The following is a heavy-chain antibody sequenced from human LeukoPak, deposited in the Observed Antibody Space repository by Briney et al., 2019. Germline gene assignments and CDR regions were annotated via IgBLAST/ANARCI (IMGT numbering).Heavy chain of an antibody. CDR1: VSTFTSYD. Sequence: ASVKVSCKASVSTFTSYDINWVRQAPGHGHEWMGWISAYNGNTNYAPKLQGRVTMTTDTSTSTAYMELRSLRSDDTAVYYCARDRRDSGSYLVYWGQGTLVTVSS. CDR2: ISAYNGNT. D-gene: IGHD1-26*01. J-gene: IGHJ4*02. V-gene: IGHV1-18*01. CDR3: ARDRRDSGSYLVY.